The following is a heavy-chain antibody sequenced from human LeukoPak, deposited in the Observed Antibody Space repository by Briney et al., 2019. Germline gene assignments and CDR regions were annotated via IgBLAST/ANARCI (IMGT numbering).Heavy chain of an antibody. CDR3: AKVMGGYSISSYIDY. Sequence: PGTSLRLPCAASGFPFSSYGMHWVRQAPGKGLEWVSSISSGSSYIYYADSVKGRFTISRDNAKNSLYLQMNSLRAEDTAVYYCAKVMGGYSISSYIDYWGQGTLVTVSS. D-gene: IGHD6-13*01. V-gene: IGHV3-21*01. CDR2: ISSGSSYI. CDR1: GFPFSSYG. J-gene: IGHJ4*02.